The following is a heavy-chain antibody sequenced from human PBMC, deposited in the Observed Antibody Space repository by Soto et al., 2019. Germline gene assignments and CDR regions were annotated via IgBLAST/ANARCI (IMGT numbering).Heavy chain of an antibody. J-gene: IGHJ4*02. D-gene: IGHD3-22*01. CDR3: AKSVTMIVVVGTPAEFDY. V-gene: IGHV3-30*18. Sequence: GGSLRLSCAASGFTFSSYGMHWVRQAPGKGLEWVAVISYDGSNKYYADSVKGRFTISRDNSKNTLYLQMNSLRAEDTAVYYCAKSVTMIVVVGTPAEFDYWGQGTLVTVSS. CDR2: ISYDGSNK. CDR1: GFTFSSYG.